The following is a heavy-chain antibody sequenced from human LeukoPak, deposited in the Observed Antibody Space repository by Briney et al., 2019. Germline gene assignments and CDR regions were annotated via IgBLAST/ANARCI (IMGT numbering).Heavy chain of an antibody. CDR3: ARELRAGYCTNGVCHTPFDY. CDR2: ISGSSTYI. D-gene: IGHD2-8*01. Sequence: GGSLRLSCAASGFTFSNYWMHWVRQAPGKGLEWVSSISGSSTYIYYAGSVKGRFTISRDNAKNSLYLQMSGLRAEDTAVYYCARELRAGYCTNGVCHTPFDYWGQGTLVTVSS. CDR1: GFTFSNYW. V-gene: IGHV3-21*01. J-gene: IGHJ4*02.